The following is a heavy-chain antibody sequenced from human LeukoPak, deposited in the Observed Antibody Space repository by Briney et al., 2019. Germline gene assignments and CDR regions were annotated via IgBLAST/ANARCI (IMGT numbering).Heavy chain of an antibody. V-gene: IGHV4-38-2*01. D-gene: IGHD5-18*01. CDR2: NYHSGST. CDR3: ARVRGGGYSYGYWYFDY. J-gene: IGHJ4*02. CDR1: GYSISSGYY. Sequence: SETLSLTCAVSGYSISSGYYWGWIRQPPGKGLEWIGSNYHSGSTYYNPSLKSRVTISVDTSKNQFSLKLSSVTAADTAVYYCARVRGGGYSYGYWYFDYWGQGTLVTVSS.